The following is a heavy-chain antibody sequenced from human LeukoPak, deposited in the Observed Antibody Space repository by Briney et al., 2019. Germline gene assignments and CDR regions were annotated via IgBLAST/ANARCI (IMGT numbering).Heavy chain of an antibody. Sequence: SKTLSLTSTASGGSISTYYWSWIRQPPGKGLEWISYIYYTGSTSYNPSLKSRVTMSLDASKNQFSLELNSVTPADTAVYYCARGGNYWPQWWFDPWGRGTLVSVSS. CDR1: GGSISTYY. V-gene: IGHV4-59*01. D-gene: IGHD4-23*01. J-gene: IGHJ5*02. CDR3: ARGGNYWPQWWFDP. CDR2: IYYTGST.